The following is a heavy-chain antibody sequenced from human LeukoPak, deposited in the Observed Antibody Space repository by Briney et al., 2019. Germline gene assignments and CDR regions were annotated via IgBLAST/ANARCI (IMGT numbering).Heavy chain of an antibody. CDR2: INHSGRN. V-gene: IGHV4-34*01. CDR3: ARATGTKVPPGY. Sequence: SSETLSLTCAVYGGSFSGYYWSWIRQPPGKGLEWIGEINHSGRNNYNPSLKSRVTISVDTSKNQFSLKLSSVTAADTAVYYCARATGTKVPPGYWGQGTLVTVSS. D-gene: IGHD1-7*01. J-gene: IGHJ4*02. CDR1: GGSFSGYY.